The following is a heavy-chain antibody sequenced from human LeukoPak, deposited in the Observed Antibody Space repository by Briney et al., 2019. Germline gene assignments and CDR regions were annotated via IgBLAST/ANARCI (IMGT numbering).Heavy chain of an antibody. CDR1: GFTFSSYA. V-gene: IGHV3-23*01. J-gene: IGHJ5*02. Sequence: GGSLRLSCAASGFTFSSYAMSWVRQAPGKGLEWVSAISGSGGSTYYADSVKGRFTISRDNSKNTLYLQMNSLRAEDTAVYYCAKDGSRYCSGGSCYLDPWGQGTLVTVSS. CDR3: AKDGSRYCSGGSCYLDP. CDR2: ISGSGGST. D-gene: IGHD2-15*01.